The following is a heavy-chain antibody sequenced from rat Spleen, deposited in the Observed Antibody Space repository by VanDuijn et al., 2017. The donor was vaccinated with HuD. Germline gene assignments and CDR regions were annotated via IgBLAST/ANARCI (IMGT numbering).Heavy chain of an antibody. CDR2: INKDSSTI. D-gene: IGHD3-4*01. CDR1: GFNFNDYW. J-gene: IGHJ2*01. V-gene: IGHV4-2*01. Sequence: EVKLVESGGGLVQPGRSLKLSCAASGFNFNDYWMGWVRQAPGKGLEWLGEINKDSSTINYPPSLKAKFTISRDNAQNTLFLQMTKLGSEDTAIYYCTRVHNPDYFDYWGQGVMVTVSS. CDR3: TRVHNPDYFDY.